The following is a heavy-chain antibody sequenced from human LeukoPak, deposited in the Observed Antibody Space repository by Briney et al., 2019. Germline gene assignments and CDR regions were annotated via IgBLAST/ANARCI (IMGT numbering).Heavy chain of an antibody. J-gene: IGHJ4*02. CDR2: IWYDGTNK. V-gene: IGHV3-33*01. D-gene: IGHD3-22*01. CDR3: ARAAYDSTGYLTL. Sequence: GGSLRLSCAASGFTFSSYGMHWVRQAAGKGLEWVAVIWYDGTNKYYADSVKGRFTISRDSSKNTLYLQMNSLRVEDTAVYYCARAAYDSTGYLTLWGQGTQVTVSS. CDR1: GFTFSSYG.